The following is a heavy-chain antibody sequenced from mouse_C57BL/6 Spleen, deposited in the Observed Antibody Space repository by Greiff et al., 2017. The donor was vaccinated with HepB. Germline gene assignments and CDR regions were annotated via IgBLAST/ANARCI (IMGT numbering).Heavy chain of an antibody. CDR2: ISSGSSTI. J-gene: IGHJ2*01. CDR1: GFTFSDYG. CDR3: ARDLDGYYSYYFDY. D-gene: IGHD2-3*01. V-gene: IGHV5-17*01. Sequence: EVKVEESGGGLVKPGGSLKLSCAASGFTFSDYGMHWVRQAPEKGLEWVAYISSGSSTIYYADTVKGRFTISRDNAKNTLFLQMTSLRSEDTAMYYCARDLDGYYSYYFDYWGQGTTLTVSS.